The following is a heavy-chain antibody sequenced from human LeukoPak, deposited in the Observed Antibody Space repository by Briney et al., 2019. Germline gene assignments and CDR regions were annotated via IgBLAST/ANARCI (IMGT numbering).Heavy chain of an antibody. V-gene: IGHV1-2*02. J-gene: IGHJ4*02. CDR2: INPNSGGT. D-gene: IGHD6-19*01. CDR3: ARDRGTYSSGVVPY. Sequence: GASVKVSCKASGYTFTGYYMHWVRQAPGQGLEWMGWINPNSGGTNYAQKFQGRVTMTRDTSISTAYMELSRLRSDDTAVYYCARDRGTYSSGVVPYWGQGTLVTVSS. CDR1: GYTFTGYY.